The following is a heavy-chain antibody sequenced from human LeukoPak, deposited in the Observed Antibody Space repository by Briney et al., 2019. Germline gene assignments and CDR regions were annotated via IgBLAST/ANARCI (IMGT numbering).Heavy chain of an antibody. CDR3: AKAVFGSSAGKYYFDH. CDR2: ISGSGGST. J-gene: IGHJ4*02. D-gene: IGHD6-19*01. Sequence: PGGSLRLSCAASGFTFTSCAMSWVRQAPGKGLEWVSAISGSGGSTYYADSVKGRFTISRDSSKNTMSLQMNSLNAEDTAVYYCAKAVFGSSAGKYYFDHWGQGTLVTVSS. V-gene: IGHV3-23*01. CDR1: GFTFTSCA.